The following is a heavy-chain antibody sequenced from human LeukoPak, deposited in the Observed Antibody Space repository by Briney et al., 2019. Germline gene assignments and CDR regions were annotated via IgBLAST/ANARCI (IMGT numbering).Heavy chain of an antibody. J-gene: IGHJ4*02. CDR2: LYSGG. Sequence: PGESLRLSCEASGIIVSSNYMSWVRQAPGKGLEWVSVLYSGGYADSVKGRFTISRDNSKNTLYLQMNSLRVEDTAVYYCARGPVSSSGFFGYWGQGTLVTVSS. V-gene: IGHV3-53*01. D-gene: IGHD6-19*01. CDR1: GIIVSSNY. CDR3: ARGPVSSSGFFGY.